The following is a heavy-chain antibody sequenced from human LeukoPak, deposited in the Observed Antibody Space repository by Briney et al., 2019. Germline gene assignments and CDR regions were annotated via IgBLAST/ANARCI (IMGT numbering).Heavy chain of an antibody. D-gene: IGHD6-13*01. J-gene: IGHJ5*02. CDR1: GGTFSSYA. Sequence: ASVKVSCKASGGTFSSYAISWVRQAPGQGLEWMGWINPNSGSTNYAQKFQGRVTMTRDTSITTVYMELSRLISDDTAVYYCARIGKQLNWFDPWGQGTLVTVSS. CDR3: ARIGKQLNWFDP. V-gene: IGHV1-2*02. CDR2: INPNSGST.